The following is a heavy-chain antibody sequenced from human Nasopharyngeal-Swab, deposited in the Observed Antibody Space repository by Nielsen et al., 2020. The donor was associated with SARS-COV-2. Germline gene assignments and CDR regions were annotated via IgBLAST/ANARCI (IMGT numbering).Heavy chain of an antibody. CDR2: VSAYNGDT. CDR3: ARGPQILTY. Sequence: ASVKVSCKASGYTFLSSTINWVRHAPGQGLEWMGSVSAYNGDTDYEPKFQGSVTMTPDTSTDTAYMELRGLTSDDTAVYNCARGPQILTYWGQGTLVTVSS. V-gene: IGHV1-18*01. D-gene: IGHD3-3*01. J-gene: IGHJ4*02. CDR1: GYTFLSST.